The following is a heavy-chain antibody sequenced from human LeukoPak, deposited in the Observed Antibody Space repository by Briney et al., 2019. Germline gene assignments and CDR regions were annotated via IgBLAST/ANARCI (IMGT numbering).Heavy chain of an antibody. Sequence: SETLSLTCTVSGGSISSGSYYWSWIRQPAGKGLEWIGRIYTSGSTNYNPSLKSRVTISVDTSKNQFSLKLSSVTAADTAVYYCARVCSGGSCYSDDRPDYWGQGTLVTVSS. V-gene: IGHV4-61*02. J-gene: IGHJ4*02. CDR3: ARVCSGGSCYSDDRPDY. CDR1: GGSISSGSYY. CDR2: IYTSGST. D-gene: IGHD2-15*01.